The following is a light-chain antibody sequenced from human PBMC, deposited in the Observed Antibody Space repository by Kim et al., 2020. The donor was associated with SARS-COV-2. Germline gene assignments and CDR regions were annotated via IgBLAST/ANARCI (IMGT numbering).Light chain of an antibody. CDR3: QQYDDSLFT. Sequence: SPGERATLSCRASQSVSNNSLAWYQQKPGQAPRLLIHGTSTRATGISDRFSGSGSGTDFTLTISRLDPEDFAVYYCQQYDDSLFTFGPGTKVDIK. CDR1: QSVSNNS. V-gene: IGKV3-20*01. CDR2: GTS. J-gene: IGKJ3*01.